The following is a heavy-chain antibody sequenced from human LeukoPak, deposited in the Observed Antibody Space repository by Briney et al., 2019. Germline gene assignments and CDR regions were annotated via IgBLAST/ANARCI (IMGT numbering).Heavy chain of an antibody. CDR2: ISAYNGNT. Sequence: GASVKVSCEASGYTFTSYGISWVRQAPGQGLEWMGWISAYNGNTNYAQKLQGRVTMTTDTSTSTAYMELRSLRSDDTAVYYCARDPGYSSSWEYYYYYGMDVWGQGTTVTVSS. V-gene: IGHV1-18*01. D-gene: IGHD6-13*01. CDR3: ARDPGYSSSWEYYYYYGMDV. CDR1: GYTFTSYG. J-gene: IGHJ6*02.